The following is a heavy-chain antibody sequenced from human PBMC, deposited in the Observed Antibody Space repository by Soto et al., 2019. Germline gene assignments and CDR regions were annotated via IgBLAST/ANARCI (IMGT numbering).Heavy chain of an antibody. CDR3: SRGDATKIVVTTYYGMDV. Sequence: QVQLVQSGAEVKKPGSSVRVSCKASGGTLRNYGISWVRQAPGQGLEWMGGIIPVFGTANYAQKFQGRFTITADESTSPVYMDVTSLRSEDTAVYYCSRGDATKIVVTTYYGMDVWGQGTTVTVSS. J-gene: IGHJ6*02. D-gene: IGHD4-17*01. V-gene: IGHV1-69*12. CDR2: IIPVFGTA. CDR1: GGTLRNYG.